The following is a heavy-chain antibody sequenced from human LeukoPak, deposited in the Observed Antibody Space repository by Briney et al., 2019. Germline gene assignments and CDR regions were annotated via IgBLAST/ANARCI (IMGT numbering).Heavy chain of an antibody. J-gene: IGHJ4*02. D-gene: IGHD6-19*01. V-gene: IGHV4-59*08. Sequence: PSETLSLTCTVSGASISSSYWSWIRQPPGKGLEWIASIYDSETTKYNPSLRSRATISSDTSKNQFSLKLSSVTAADTAVYYCARQAYSSGWYTAAYWGQGTLVTVSS. CDR1: GASISSSY. CDR2: IYDSETT. CDR3: ARQAYSSGWYTAAY.